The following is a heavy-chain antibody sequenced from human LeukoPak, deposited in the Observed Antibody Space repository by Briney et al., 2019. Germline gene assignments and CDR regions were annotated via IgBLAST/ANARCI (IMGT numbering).Heavy chain of an antibody. Sequence: SETLSLTCTVSGDSTSSYYWSWIRQPPGKGLEWIGYIYYSGSTNYNPSLKSRVTISVDTSKNQFSLKLSSVTAADTAVYYCARDYYGDYGLDYWGQGTLVTVSS. CDR2: IYYSGST. CDR1: GDSTSSYY. J-gene: IGHJ4*02. V-gene: IGHV4-59*01. D-gene: IGHD4-17*01. CDR3: ARDYYGDYGLDY.